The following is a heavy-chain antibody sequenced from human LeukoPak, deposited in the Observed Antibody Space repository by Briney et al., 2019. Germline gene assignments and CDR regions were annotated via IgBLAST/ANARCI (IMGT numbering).Heavy chain of an antibody. D-gene: IGHD6-19*01. J-gene: IGHJ4*02. CDR2: IYYTGKN. V-gene: IGHV4-59*08. CDR3: VRRDTGWNYFDY. CDR1: GGSINSHY. Sequence: KSSETLSLTCAVSGGSINSHYWGWLRQPPGKGLQWLGDIYYTGKNNYNPSLKSRVTISLDTSKDHLSLNLTSVLAADTAIYYCVRRDTGWNYFDYWGQGILVTVSS.